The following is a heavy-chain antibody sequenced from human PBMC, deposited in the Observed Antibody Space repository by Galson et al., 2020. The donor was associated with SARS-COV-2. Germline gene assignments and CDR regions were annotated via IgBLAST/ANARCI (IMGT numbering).Heavy chain of an antibody. J-gene: IGHJ6*03. D-gene: IGHD2-15*01. CDR1: GGSFSGYY. V-gene: IGHV4-34*01. CDR2: INHSGST. CDR3: ARGGVTTVVVAAKYYYYMDV. Sequence: SETLSLTCAVYGGSFSGYYWSWIRQPPGKGLEWIGEINHSGSTNYNPSLKSRVTISVDTSKNQFSLKLSSVTAADTAVYYCARGGVTTVVVAAKYYYYMDVWGKGTTVTVSS.